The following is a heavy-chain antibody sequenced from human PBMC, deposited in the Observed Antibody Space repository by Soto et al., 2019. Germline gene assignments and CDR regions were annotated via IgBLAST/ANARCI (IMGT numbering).Heavy chain of an antibody. CDR1: GFIVSTNY. CDR2: IYTGGST. Sequence: EVQLVESGGGLIQPGGSLRLSCAASGFIVSTNYMTWVRQAPGKGLECVSVIYTGGSTYYADSVKGRLTISRDNSKNTLYLQMNSLRVEDTAVYYCARVFDAFDIWGQGTMVTVSS. J-gene: IGHJ3*02. V-gene: IGHV3-53*01. CDR3: ARVFDAFDI.